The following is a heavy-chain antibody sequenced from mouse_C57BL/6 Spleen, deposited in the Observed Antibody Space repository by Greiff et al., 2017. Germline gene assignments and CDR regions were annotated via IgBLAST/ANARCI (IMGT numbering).Heavy chain of an antibody. CDR3: ASGAGYWYFDV. Sequence: QVQLQQSGAELVRPGSSVKLSCKASGYTFTSYWMDWVKQRPGQGLEWIGNIYPSDSETHYNQKFKDKATLTVDKSSSTAYVQLSSLTSEDSAVYYCASGAGYWYFDVWGTGTTVTVSS. CDR2: IYPSDSET. J-gene: IGHJ1*03. V-gene: IGHV1-61*01. D-gene: IGHD6-1*01. CDR1: GYTFTSYW.